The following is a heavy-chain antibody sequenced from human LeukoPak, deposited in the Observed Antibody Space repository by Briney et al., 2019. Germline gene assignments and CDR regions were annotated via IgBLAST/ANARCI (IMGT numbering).Heavy chain of an antibody. CDR2: ISSDSGTR. V-gene: IGHV3-48*01. Sequence: GGSLRLXCGASGLTFSTYSMNWVRQAPGKGLEWVSYISSDSGTRYYADSVKGRFTISRDNAKNSLYLQMNSLRAEDTAVYYCARAAQPGFDPWGQGTLVTVSS. CDR3: ARAAQPGFDP. J-gene: IGHJ5*02. CDR1: GLTFSTYS. D-gene: IGHD1-14*01.